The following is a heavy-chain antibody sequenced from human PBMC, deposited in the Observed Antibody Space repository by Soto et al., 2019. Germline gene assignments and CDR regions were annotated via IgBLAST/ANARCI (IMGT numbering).Heavy chain of an antibody. CDR2: ISSNGGST. Sequence: GGSLRLSCVASGFTFSSYAMHWVRQAPGKGLEYVSAISSNGGSTYYANSVKGRFTISRDNSKNTLYLQMGSLRAEDMAVYYCARGRSSSCSFDYWGQGTLVTVSS. J-gene: IGHJ4*02. CDR3: ARGRSSSCSFDY. CDR1: GFTFSSYA. D-gene: IGHD6-13*01. V-gene: IGHV3-64*01.